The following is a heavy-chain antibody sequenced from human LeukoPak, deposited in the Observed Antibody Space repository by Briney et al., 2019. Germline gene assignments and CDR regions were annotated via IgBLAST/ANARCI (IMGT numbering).Heavy chain of an antibody. CDR3: GRVDTAMVIDY. CDR1: GGSFSGYF. V-gene: IGHV4-34*01. Sequence: PSETLSLTCAVYGGSFSGYFWSWIRQPPGKGLEWIGEINHSGSSDYNPSLKSRVTISVDTTKNQISLKLSSVTAADTAVYYCGRVDTAMVIDYWGQGTLVTVSS. CDR2: INHSGSS. J-gene: IGHJ4*02. D-gene: IGHD5-18*01.